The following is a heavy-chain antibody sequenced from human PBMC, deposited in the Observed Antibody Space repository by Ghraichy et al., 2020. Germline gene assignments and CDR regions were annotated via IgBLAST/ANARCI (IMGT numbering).Heavy chain of an antibody. V-gene: IGHV3-43*01. D-gene: IGHD4-23*01. Sequence: GGSLRLSCAASGFTFDDYTMHWVRQAPGKGLEWVSLISRDGGSTYYADSVKGRFTISRDNSKNSLYLQMNSLRTEDTALYYCAKVRNTVADLGYFDYWGQGPQVTV. J-gene: IGHJ4*02. CDR1: GFTFDDYT. CDR2: ISRDGGST. CDR3: AKVRNTVADLGYFDY.